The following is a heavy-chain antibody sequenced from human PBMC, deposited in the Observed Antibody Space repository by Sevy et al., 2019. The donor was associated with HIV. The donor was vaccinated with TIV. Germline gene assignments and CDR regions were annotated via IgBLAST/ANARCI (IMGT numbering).Heavy chain of an antibody. CDR1: GFHFNYHD. V-gene: IGHV3-21*06. CDR2: ISSNSKYL. CDR3: ARETGAAYYSDTSGFDY. J-gene: IGHJ4*02. Sequence: GGSLRLSCATSGFHFNYHDMHWVRQAPGKGLEWVSSISSNSKYLYYAYSVKGRFTVSRENARSSLFLQLSDLSAGDTAVYYCARETGAAYYSDTSGFDYWGQGTLVTVSS. D-gene: IGHD3-22*01.